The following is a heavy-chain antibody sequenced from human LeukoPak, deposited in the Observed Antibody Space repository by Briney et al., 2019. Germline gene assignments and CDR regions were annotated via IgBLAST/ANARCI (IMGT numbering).Heavy chain of an antibody. CDR3: ATCYEILSGYPKNYYFHI. V-gene: IGHV1-69*06. D-gene: IGHD3-9*01. CDR1: GGTFSSYA. J-gene: IGHJ3*02. Sequence: SVKVSCKASGGTFSSYAISWVRQAPGQGPEWMGGIIPLFRTANYAQKFQGRVTITADRSTNTAFMELSSLRSEDTAMYYCATCYEILSGYPKNYYFHIWGQGTMVTVSS. CDR2: IIPLFRTA.